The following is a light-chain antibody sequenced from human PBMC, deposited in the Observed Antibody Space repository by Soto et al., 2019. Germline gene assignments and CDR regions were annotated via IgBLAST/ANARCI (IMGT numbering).Light chain of an antibody. CDR3: QQYDNWPRT. V-gene: IGKV3-15*01. Sequence: EIVMTQSPATLSVSPGERATLSCRASQSVSSNLAWYQQKPGQAPRLLIYGASTRATGIPAMFSGSGSGTEFTLTISGLQSEDFAVYYCQQYDNWPRTFGQGTKVVIK. CDR2: GAS. CDR1: QSVSSN. J-gene: IGKJ1*01.